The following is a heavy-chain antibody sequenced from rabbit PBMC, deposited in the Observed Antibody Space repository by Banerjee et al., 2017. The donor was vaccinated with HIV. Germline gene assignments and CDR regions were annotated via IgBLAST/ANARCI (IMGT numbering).Heavy chain of an antibody. CDR3: ARRSVASGDYGL. J-gene: IGHJ4*01. V-gene: IGHV1S40*01. CDR1: GFDFSSNA. Sequence: QSLEESGGGLVQPEGSLTLTCKASGFDFSSNAMWWVRQAPGKGLEWIGTIHAGSSGSTYYASWAKGRFTISKTSSTTVTLQMTSLTAADTATYFCARRSVASGDYGLWGPGTLVTVS. D-gene: IGHD2-1*01. CDR2: IHAGSSGST.